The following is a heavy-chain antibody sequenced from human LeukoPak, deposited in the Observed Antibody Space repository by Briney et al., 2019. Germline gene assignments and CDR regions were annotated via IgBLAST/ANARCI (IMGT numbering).Heavy chain of an antibody. CDR2: IYYSGST. Sequence: SETLSLTCTVSGGSISSYYWSWIRQPPGKGLEWIGYIYYSGSTNYNPSLKSRVTISVDTSKNQFSLKLSSVTAADTAVYYCAGTLDYGGSGGAFDIWGQGTMVTVSS. CDR3: AGTLDYGGSGGAFDI. V-gene: IGHV4-59*01. CDR1: GGSISSYY. J-gene: IGHJ3*02. D-gene: IGHD4-23*01.